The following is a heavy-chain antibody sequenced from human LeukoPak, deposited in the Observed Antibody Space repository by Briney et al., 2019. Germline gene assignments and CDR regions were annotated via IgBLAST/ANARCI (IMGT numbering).Heavy chain of an antibody. D-gene: IGHD2-2*03. Sequence: GGSLRLSCAASGFTFDDYAMHWVRQASGKGLEWVSLISGDGGSTYYADSVKGRFTISRDNSKNSLYLQMNSLRTEDTALYYCAKVDIVVVPSGRYYYYMDVWGKGTAVTVSS. CDR2: ISGDGGST. V-gene: IGHV3-43*02. CDR3: AKVDIVVVPSGRYYYYMDV. J-gene: IGHJ6*03. CDR1: GFTFDDYA.